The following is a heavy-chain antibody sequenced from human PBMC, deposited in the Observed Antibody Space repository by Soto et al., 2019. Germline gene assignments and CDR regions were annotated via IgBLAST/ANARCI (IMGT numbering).Heavy chain of an antibody. V-gene: IGHV3-11*06. D-gene: IGHD1-26*01. J-gene: IGHJ4*02. CDR1: GFTFSDYY. Sequence: LRLSCAASGFTFSDYYMSWIRQAPGKGLEWVSYISSSSYTNYADSVKGRFTISIDNAKNSLYLQMNSLRAEDTAVYYCARELPVGATTADYWGQGTLVTVSS. CDR2: ISSSSYT. CDR3: ARELPVGATTADY.